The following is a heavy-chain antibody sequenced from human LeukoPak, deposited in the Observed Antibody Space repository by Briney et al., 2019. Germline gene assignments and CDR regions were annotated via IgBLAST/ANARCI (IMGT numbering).Heavy chain of an antibody. D-gene: IGHD3-22*01. Sequence: GGSLRLSCAASGFTFSTYTMVWVRQAPGKGLEWVSAISGSGVSTYYADSVKGRFTISRDNAKNSLYLQMNSLRAEDTAVYYCARENTRHTFNYYDSSGYPDAFDIWGQGTMVTVSS. CDR2: ISGSGVST. CDR1: GFTFSTYT. CDR3: ARENTRHTFNYYDSSGYPDAFDI. V-gene: IGHV3-21*01. J-gene: IGHJ3*02.